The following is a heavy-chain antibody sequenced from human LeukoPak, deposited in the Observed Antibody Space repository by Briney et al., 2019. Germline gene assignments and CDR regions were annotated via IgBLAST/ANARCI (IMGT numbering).Heavy chain of an antibody. CDR2: IGNGGGDT. CDR3: GRDWKLDY. Sequence: GGSLRLTCAASGFTFSSYSMNWVRQAPGQGLEWVSAIGNGGGDTKYADSVKGRFTISRDNSRNTLYLQMKSLRVEDTAIYYCGRDWKLDYWGQGSLVTVSS. D-gene: IGHD1-1*01. CDR1: GFTFSSYS. V-gene: IGHV3-23*01. J-gene: IGHJ4*02.